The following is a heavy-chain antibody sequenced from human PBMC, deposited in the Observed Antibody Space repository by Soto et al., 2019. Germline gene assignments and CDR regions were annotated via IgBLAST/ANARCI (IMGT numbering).Heavy chain of an antibody. V-gene: IGHV1-69*13. CDR1: GGTFSSYA. CDR2: IIPIFGTA. Sequence: ASVKVSCKASGGTFSSYAISWVRQAPGQGLEWMGGIIPIFGTANYAQKFQGRVTITADESTSTAYMELSSLGSEDTAVYYCARRGWSKYNWFDPWGQGTLVTVSS. J-gene: IGHJ5*02. CDR3: ARRGWSKYNWFDP. D-gene: IGHD6-19*01.